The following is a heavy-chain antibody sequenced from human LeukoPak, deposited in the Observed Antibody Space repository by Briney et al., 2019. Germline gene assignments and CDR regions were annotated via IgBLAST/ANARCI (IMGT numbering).Heavy chain of an antibody. D-gene: IGHD3-22*01. Sequence: SETLSLTCTVSGDSISGFYWSWIRQPPGKGLEWIGYIYYSGSPNYNPSLNSRVTMSVDSSKNQFSLRLSPVTAADTAVYYCARLGPSYYDSSAYFDYWGQGTLVTVSS. CDR2: IYYSGSP. V-gene: IGHV4-59*01. CDR3: ARLGPSYYDSSAYFDY. J-gene: IGHJ4*02. CDR1: GDSISGFY.